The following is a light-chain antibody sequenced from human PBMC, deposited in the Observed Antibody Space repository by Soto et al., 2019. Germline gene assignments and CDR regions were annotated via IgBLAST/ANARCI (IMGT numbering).Light chain of an antibody. CDR1: QGIIDY. CDR2: AAS. CDR3: QKYDSAPQT. Sequence: DIQMTQSPSSLSASVGDTVTITCRASQGIIDYLAWFQQRPGKAPNLLIYAASTLQIGVPSRFSGSGAGTDFNLTISSLHPEDAATDYCQKYDSAPQTFGPGTKVEIK. V-gene: IGKV1-27*01. J-gene: IGKJ1*01.